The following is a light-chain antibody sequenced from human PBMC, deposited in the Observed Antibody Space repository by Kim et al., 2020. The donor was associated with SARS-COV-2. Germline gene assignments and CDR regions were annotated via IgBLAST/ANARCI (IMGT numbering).Light chain of an antibody. CDR1: QIISRW. Sequence: SSHGVARGPITGRCSQIISRWVAWYPQDPGEGPELLISKASSLESGIPARFGGSRSETEFTLTISSLQPDDFATYYCQQYNSYWTFGQGTKVDIK. CDR3: QQYNSYWT. J-gene: IGKJ1*01. CDR2: KAS. V-gene: IGKV1-5*03.